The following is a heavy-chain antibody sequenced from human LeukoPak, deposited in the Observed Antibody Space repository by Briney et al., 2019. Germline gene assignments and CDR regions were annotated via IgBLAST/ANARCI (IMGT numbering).Heavy chain of an antibody. CDR1: GYTFTSYD. V-gene: IGHV1-2*02. Sequence: ASVKVSCKASGYTFTSYDINWVRQATGQGLEWMGWINPNSGGTNYAQKFQGRVTMTRDTSISTAYMELSRLRSDDTAVYYCARDKRARVSNWFDPWGQGTLVTVSS. CDR2: INPNSGGT. D-gene: IGHD5/OR15-5a*01. J-gene: IGHJ5*02. CDR3: ARDKRARVSNWFDP.